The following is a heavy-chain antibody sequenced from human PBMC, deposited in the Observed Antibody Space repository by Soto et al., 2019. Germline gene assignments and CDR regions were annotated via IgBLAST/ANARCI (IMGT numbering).Heavy chain of an antibody. J-gene: IGHJ4*02. CDR2: ISAHNGNT. D-gene: IGHD1-1*01. CDR1: GYAFTTYG. Sequence: QVHLVQSGAVVKKPGASVKVSCKGSGYAFTTYGITWVRQAPGQGLEWMGWISAHNGNTNYAQKLQGRVTVTRDTSTSTAYMELRSLRSDDTDVYYCARGRYGDYWGQGALVTVSS. CDR3: ARGRYGDY. V-gene: IGHV1-18*01.